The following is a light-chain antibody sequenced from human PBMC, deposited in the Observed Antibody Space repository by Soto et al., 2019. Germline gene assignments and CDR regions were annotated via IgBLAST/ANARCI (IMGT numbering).Light chain of an antibody. CDR1: QSVSSSY. CDR2: GAS. J-gene: IGKJ1*01. V-gene: IGKV3-20*01. CDR3: QQYGSSFW. Sequence: EIVLTQSPGTLSLSPGERATLSCRASQSVSSSYLAWYQQKPGQAPRLLIYGASSRATGIPDRFSGSGSGTDFTLTISRLEPEDFAVYYCQQYGSSFWFCHGTNVDI.